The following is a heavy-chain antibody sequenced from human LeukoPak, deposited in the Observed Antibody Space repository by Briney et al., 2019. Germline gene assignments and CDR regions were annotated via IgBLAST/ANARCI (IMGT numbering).Heavy chain of an antibody. D-gene: IGHD3-22*01. J-gene: IGHJ5*02. Sequence: PSETLSLTCTVSGGSISSSSYYWGWIRQPPGKGLEWIGSIYYSGSTYYNPSLKSRVTISVDTSKNQFSLKLSSVTAADTAVYYCARGVIKRMGYYDSSGRNWFDPWGQGTLVTVSS. CDR2: IYYSGST. V-gene: IGHV4-39*07. CDR3: ARGVIKRMGYYDSSGRNWFDP. CDR1: GGSISSSSYY.